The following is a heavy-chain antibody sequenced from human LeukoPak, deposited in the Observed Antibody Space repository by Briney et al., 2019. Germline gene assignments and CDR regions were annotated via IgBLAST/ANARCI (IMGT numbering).Heavy chain of an antibody. D-gene: IGHD3-10*01. Sequence: GGSLRLSCAASGLTFSGDNMNWVRQAPGKGLEGVSFITNSGNFIKYADSVKGRFTISRHNAKNSLYLQMNSLRAEDTAMYFCTRDRALNIRAYDMGGQGTLVTVS. CDR3: TRDRALNIRAYDM. CDR1: GLTFSGDN. V-gene: IGHV3-21*01. J-gene: IGHJ3*02. CDR2: ITNSGNFI.